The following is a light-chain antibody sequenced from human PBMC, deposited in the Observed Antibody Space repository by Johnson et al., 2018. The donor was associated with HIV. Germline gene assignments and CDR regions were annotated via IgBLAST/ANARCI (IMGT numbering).Light chain of an antibody. CDR2: ENN. CDR1: SYNIENNY. V-gene: IGLV1-51*02. CDR3: GTWDSSLSAYV. J-gene: IGLJ1*01. Sequence: QSVLTQPPSVSATPGQKVTISCSGSSYNIENNYVSWYQQLPETAPKLLIYENNKRPSGIPDRFSGSKSGTSATLGVTGLQTGDEADYFCGTWDSSLSAYVFGTGTKVTVL.